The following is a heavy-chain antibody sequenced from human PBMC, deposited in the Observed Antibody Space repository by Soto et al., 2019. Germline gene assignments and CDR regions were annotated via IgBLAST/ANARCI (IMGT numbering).Heavy chain of an antibody. J-gene: IGHJ6*03. V-gene: IGHV3-9*01. D-gene: IGHD1-26*01. CDR1: GFTFDDYA. CDR2: ISWNSGTI. CDR3: AKDTVRPDGWGYYYMDV. Sequence: GGSLRLSCAASGFTFDDYAMHWVRQAPGKGLEWVSGISWNSGTIGYANSVKGRFTISRDNAKNSLYLQMNSLRAEDTALYYCAKDTVRPDGWGYYYMDVWGKGTTVTVSS.